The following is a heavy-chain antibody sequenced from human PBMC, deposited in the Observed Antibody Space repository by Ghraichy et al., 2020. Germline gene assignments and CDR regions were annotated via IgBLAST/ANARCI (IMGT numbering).Heavy chain of an antibody. CDR2: IYYSGST. J-gene: IGHJ4*02. V-gene: IGHV4-59*01. CDR3: ARDRGYGRSLGELSFDY. Sequence: SETLSLTCTVSGGSISSYYWSWIRQPPGKGLEWIGYIYYSGSTNYNPSLKSRVTISVDTSKNQFSLKLSSVTAADTAVYYCARDRGYGRSLGELSFDYWGQGTLVTVSS. D-gene: IGHD3-16*02. CDR1: GGSISSYY.